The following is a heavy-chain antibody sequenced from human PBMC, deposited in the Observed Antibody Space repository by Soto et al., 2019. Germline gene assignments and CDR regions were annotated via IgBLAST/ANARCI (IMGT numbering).Heavy chain of an antibody. CDR3: ARSRGDTAMVTGGY. D-gene: IGHD5-18*01. V-gene: IGHV1-18*01. CDR1: GYTFTSYG. Sequence: ASVKVSCKASGYTFTSYGISWVRQAPGQGLEWMGWISAYNGNTNYAQKLQGRVTMTTDTSTSTAYMELRSLRSDDTVVYYCARSRGDTAMVTGGYWGQGTLVTVSS. CDR2: ISAYNGNT. J-gene: IGHJ4*02.